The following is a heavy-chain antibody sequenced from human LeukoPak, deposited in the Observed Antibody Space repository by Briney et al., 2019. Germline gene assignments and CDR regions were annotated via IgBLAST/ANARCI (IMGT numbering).Heavy chain of an antibody. J-gene: IGHJ4*02. D-gene: IGHD3-22*01. CDR3: AHSGYYDSSGYFDY. Sequence: SGPTLVKPTQTLTLTCTFSGFSLSTSGVGVGWIRQPPGKALEWLALIYWNDDKRYSPSLKSRLTITKDTSKNQVVLTMTNMDPVDTATYYCAHSGYYDSSGYFDYWGQGTLVTVSS. CDR1: GFSLSTSGVG. CDR2: IYWNDDK. V-gene: IGHV2-5*01.